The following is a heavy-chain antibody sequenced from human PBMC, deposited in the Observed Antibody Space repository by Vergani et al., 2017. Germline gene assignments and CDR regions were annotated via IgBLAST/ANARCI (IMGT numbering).Heavy chain of an antibody. CDR3: ARDGIEYSSSLGY. V-gene: IGHV3-48*03. CDR2: ISNSGSTI. J-gene: IGHJ4*02. D-gene: IGHD6-6*01. Sequence: EVQLVESGGGLVQPGGSLRLSCAASGFTFSSYEMNWVRQAPGKGLEWVSYISNSGSTIYYADSVKGRFTISRDNAKNSLYLQMNSLRAEDTAVYYCARDGIEYSSSLGYWGQGTLVTVSS. CDR1: GFTFSSYE.